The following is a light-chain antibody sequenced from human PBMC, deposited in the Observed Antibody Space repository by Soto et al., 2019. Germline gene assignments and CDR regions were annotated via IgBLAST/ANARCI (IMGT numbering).Light chain of an antibody. Sequence: DIQVTQSPPTLSASVGDRVTITCRASQTISTWMAWYQQKPGKAPKLLVYDASTLQSGVASRFSGSGSGTEFTLIISGLQSDDSATYCGQQYAKANNPWMFGQGTKV. CDR2: DAS. CDR1: QTISTW. J-gene: IGKJ1*01. V-gene: IGKV1-5*01. CDR3: QQYAKANNPWM.